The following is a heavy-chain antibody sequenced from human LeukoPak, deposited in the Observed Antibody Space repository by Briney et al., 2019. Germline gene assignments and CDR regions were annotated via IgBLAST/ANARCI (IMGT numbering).Heavy chain of an antibody. V-gene: IGHV4-39*07. J-gene: IGHJ4*02. Sequence: SETLSLTCTVSGGSIKNYYWSWIRQPPGKGLEWIGSIYYSGSTYYNPSLKSRVTISVDTSKNQFSLKLSSVTAADTAVYYCAHYYGSGSLDYWGQGTLVTVSS. CDR1: GGSIKNYY. D-gene: IGHD3-10*01. CDR3: AHYYGSGSLDY. CDR2: IYYSGST.